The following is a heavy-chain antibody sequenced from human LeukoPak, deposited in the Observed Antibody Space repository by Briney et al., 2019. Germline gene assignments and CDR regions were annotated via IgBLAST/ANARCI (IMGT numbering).Heavy chain of an antibody. D-gene: IGHD3-22*01. V-gene: IGHV3-7*01. CDR1: GFTFSSYW. CDR3: ARDRPYYYDSSAP. CDR2: IKQDGSEK. J-gene: IGHJ5*02. Sequence: GGSLRLSCAASGFTFSSYWMSWVRQAPGKGLEWVANIKQDGSEKYYVGSVKGRFTISRDNAKNSLYLQMNSLRAEDTAVYYCARDRPYYYDSSAPWGQGTLVTVSS.